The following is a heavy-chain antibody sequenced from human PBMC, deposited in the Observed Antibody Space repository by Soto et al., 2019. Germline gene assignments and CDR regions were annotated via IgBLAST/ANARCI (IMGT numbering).Heavy chain of an antibody. J-gene: IGHJ4*02. CDR3: ARARIVVVTAIQDY. D-gene: IGHD2-21*02. V-gene: IGHV4-61*01. CDR2: IYYSGST. CDR1: GGSVSSGSYY. Sequence: SETLSLTCTVSGGSVSSGSYYWGWIRQPPGKGLEWIGYIYYSGSTNYNPSLKSRVTISVDTSKNQFSLKLSSVTAADTAVYYCARARIVVVTAIQDYWGQGTLVTV.